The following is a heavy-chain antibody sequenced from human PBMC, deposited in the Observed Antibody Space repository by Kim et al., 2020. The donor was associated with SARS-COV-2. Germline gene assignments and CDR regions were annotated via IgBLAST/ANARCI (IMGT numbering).Heavy chain of an antibody. V-gene: IGHV1-69*04. Sequence: SVKVSCKASGGTFSSYTISWVRQAPGQGLEWMGRIIPILGIANYAQKFQGRVTITADKSTSTAYMELSSLRSEDTAVYYCARDHDSNSVGGAFDIWGQGTMVTVSS. CDR3: ARDHDSNSVGGAFDI. D-gene: IGHD3-22*01. CDR2: IIPILGIA. J-gene: IGHJ3*02. CDR1: GGTFSSYT.